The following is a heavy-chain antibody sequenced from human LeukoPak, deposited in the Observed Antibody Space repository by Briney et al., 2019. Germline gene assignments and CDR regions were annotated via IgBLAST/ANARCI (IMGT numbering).Heavy chain of an antibody. D-gene: IGHD2-2*02. J-gene: IGHJ3*02. Sequence: SVKISCKASGGTFSSYAISWVRQAPGQGLEWMGRIIPILGIANYAQKFQGRVTITADKSTSTAYMELSSLRSEDTAVYYCAGAFYCSSTSCYRAAFDIWGQGTMVTVSS. CDR2: IIPILGIA. V-gene: IGHV1-69*04. CDR3: AGAFYCSSTSCYRAAFDI. CDR1: GGTFSSYA.